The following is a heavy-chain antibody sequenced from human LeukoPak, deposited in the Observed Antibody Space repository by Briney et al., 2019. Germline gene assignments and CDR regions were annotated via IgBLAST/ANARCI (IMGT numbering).Heavy chain of an antibody. J-gene: IGHJ4*02. V-gene: IGHV4-38-2*02. CDR2: IYHSGST. CDR1: GYSISSGYY. CDR3: ARVFEEEVDY. Sequence: SETLSLTCTVSGYSISSGYYWGWIRQPPGKGLEWIGSIYHSGSTYYNPSLKSRVTISVDTSKNQISLKLSSVTAADTAVYYCARVFEEEVDYWGQGTLVTVSS.